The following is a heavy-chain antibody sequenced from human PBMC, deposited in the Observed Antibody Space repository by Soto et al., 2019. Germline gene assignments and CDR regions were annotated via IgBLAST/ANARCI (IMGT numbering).Heavy chain of an antibody. CDR1: GFTFSPYG. CDR2: ISYDGAIK. J-gene: IGHJ6*02. V-gene: IGHV3-30*18. CDR3: AKDRAWQAGRYFYGMDV. D-gene: IGHD3-10*01. Sequence: QVQLVESGGGVVQPVRSLRLSCAASGFTFSPYGMHWVRQVPGQGPEWVAVISYDGAIKHYADSVKGRFTISRDNSNNTLYLEMHSLRTEDTALYYCAKDRAWQAGRYFYGMDVWGQGTTVTVSS.